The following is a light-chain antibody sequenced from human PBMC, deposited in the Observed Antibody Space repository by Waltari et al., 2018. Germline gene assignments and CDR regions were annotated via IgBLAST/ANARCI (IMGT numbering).Light chain of an antibody. V-gene: IGKV4-1*01. CDR2: WAS. CDR3: QQYLSAPRT. J-gene: IGKJ2*02. Sequence: DIVMTQSPDSLAVSLGERATINCKASESVIYDSDNKNYLAWYQQKPGQPPKLLIHWASIRESGVPDRFSGSGSGTDFTLTISSLQAEDVAVYYCQQYLSAPRTFGQGTVLEIK. CDR1: ESVIYDSDNKNY.